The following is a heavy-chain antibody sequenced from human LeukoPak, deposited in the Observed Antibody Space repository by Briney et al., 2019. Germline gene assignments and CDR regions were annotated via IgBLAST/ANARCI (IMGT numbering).Heavy chain of an antibody. Sequence: GGSLRLSCAASGFTFSSYAMSWVRQAPGKGLEWVSAISGSGGSTYYADSVKGRFTISRDNSKNTLYLQMNSLRAEDTAVYYCARHVKRGYSYGYGPHGWFDPWGQGTLVTVSS. CDR3: ARHVKRGYSYGYGPHGWFDP. CDR2: ISGSGGST. D-gene: IGHD5-18*01. CDR1: GFTFSSYA. V-gene: IGHV3-23*01. J-gene: IGHJ5*02.